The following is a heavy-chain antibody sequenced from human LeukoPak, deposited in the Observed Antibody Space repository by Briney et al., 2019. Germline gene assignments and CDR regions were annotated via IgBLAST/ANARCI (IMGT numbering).Heavy chain of an antibody. J-gene: IGHJ4*02. D-gene: IGHD3-10*01. CDR1: GFTFSSYW. CDR2: INSDGSSI. V-gene: IGHV3-74*01. CDR3: TRGRGVSFDY. Sequence: PGGSLRLSCAASGFTFSSYWMHWVRQAPGKGVVWVSRINSDGSSISYADSVKGRFTISRDNAKNTLYLQMNSLRAEDTAVYYCTRGRGVSFDYWGQGTPVTVSS.